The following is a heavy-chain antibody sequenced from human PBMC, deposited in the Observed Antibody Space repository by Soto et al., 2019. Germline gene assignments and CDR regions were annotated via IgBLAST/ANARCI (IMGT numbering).Heavy chain of an antibody. CDR2: ISSSGSTI. Sequence: QVQLVESGGGLVKPGGSLRLSCAASGFTFSDYYMSWIRQAPGKGLEWVSYISSSGSTIYYADSVKGRFTISRDNAKNSLYLQMNSLRAEDTAVHYCARLPRNCGGDCYRDYYYYYYMDVWGKGTTVTVSS. CDR1: GFTFSDYY. J-gene: IGHJ6*03. D-gene: IGHD2-21*01. V-gene: IGHV3-11*01. CDR3: ARLPRNCGGDCYRDYYYYYYMDV.